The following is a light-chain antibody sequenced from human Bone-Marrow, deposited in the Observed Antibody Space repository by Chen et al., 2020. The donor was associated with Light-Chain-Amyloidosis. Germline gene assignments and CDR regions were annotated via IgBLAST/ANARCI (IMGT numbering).Light chain of an antibody. CDR3: QSADSSGTDEVI. V-gene: IGLV3-25*03. Sequence: SYELTPPPSVSVSPGQTARLTCSGDDLPTKYAYWYQQKPGQAPVLVIHRDTERPSGISERFSGSSSGTTATLTISGVQAEDEADYHCQSADSSGTDEVIFGGGTKLTVL. CDR2: RDT. CDR1: DLPTKY. J-gene: IGLJ2*01.